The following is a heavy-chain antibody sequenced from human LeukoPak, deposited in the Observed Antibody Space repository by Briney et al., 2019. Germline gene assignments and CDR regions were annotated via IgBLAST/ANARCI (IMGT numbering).Heavy chain of an antibody. CDR1: GLTFRSYG. V-gene: IGHV3-33*01. CDR3: ARDLGSVAATNRGGWFDP. J-gene: IGHJ5*02. CDR2: IRYDGINK. Sequence: PGGSLRLSCAASGLTFRSYGMHWVRQAPGKGLEWVALIRYDGINKYYADSVKGRFTISRDNSKDTLYLEMNSLRADDTAVYYCARDLGSVAATNRGGWFDPWGRGTLVIVSS. D-gene: IGHD6-13*01.